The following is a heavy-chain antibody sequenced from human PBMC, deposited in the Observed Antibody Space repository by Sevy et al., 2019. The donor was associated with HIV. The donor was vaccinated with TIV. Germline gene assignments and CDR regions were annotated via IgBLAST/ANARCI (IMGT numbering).Heavy chain of an antibody. D-gene: IGHD3-3*01. J-gene: IGHJ3*02. CDR3: AGRGIETLYYDFWSGYYGAFDI. Sequence: ASVKVSCKASGYTFTSYGISWVRQAPGQGLEWMGWISAYNGNTNYAQKLQGRVTMTTDTSTSTAYMELRSLRSDDTAVYYCAGRGIETLYYDFWSGYYGAFDIWDQGTMVTVSS. CDR1: GYTFTSYG. V-gene: IGHV1-18*01. CDR2: ISAYNGNT.